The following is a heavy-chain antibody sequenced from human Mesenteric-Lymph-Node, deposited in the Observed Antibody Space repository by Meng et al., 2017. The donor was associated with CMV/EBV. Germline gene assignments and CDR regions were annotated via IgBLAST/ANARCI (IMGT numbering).Heavy chain of an antibody. D-gene: IGHD2/OR15-2a*01. J-gene: IGHJ3*01. CDR2: INGDGTAT. CDR1: GFTFSNFF. CDR3: ARHLSGAFDV. V-gene: IGHV3-74*01. Sequence: GGSLRLSCAASGFTFSNFFMHWVRQAPGKGLVWVASINGDGTATDYADSVKGRFTLSRDNAKKTLSLQINSLRGEDTALYYCARHLSGAFDVWGQGTMVTVSS.